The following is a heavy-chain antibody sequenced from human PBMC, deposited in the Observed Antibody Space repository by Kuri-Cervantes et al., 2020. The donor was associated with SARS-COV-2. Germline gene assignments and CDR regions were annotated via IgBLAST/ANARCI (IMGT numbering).Heavy chain of an antibody. D-gene: IGHD7-27*01. CDR1: GGSISSGGYY. J-gene: IGHJ4*02. CDR2: IYYSGST. CDR3: VRHEAGEMVY. Sequence: SQTLSLTCAVSGGSISSGGYYWGWIRQPPGKGLEWIGSIYYSGSTYYNPSLKSRVTISVDTSKNQFSLKLSSVTTADTAVYYCVRHEAGEMVYWGQGTLVTVSS. V-gene: IGHV4-39*01.